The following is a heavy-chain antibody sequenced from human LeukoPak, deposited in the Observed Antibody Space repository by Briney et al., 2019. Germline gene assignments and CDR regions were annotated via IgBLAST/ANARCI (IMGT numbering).Heavy chain of an antibody. J-gene: IGHJ4*02. Sequence: GGSLRLSCAASGFTFSSYAMHWVRQAPGKGLEWVAVISYDGSNKYYADSVKGRFTISRDNSKNTLYLQMNSLRAEDTAVYYCARDRSFLRFLECLLSHFDYWGQGTLVTVSS. CDR3: ARDRSFLRFLECLLSHFDY. V-gene: IGHV3-30-3*01. D-gene: IGHD3-3*01. CDR2: ISYDGSNK. CDR1: GFTFSSYA.